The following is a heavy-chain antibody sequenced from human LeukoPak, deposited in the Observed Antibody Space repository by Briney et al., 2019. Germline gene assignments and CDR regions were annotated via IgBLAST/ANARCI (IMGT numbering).Heavy chain of an antibody. D-gene: IGHD4-17*01. V-gene: IGHV4-38-2*02. J-gene: IGHJ4*02. CDR2: IYHSGST. CDR3: ARDWAAVTFFDY. Sequence: SETLSLTCTVSGYSISSGYYWGWIRQPPGKGLEWIGSIYHSGSTYYNPSLKSRVTISVDTSKNQFSLKLSSVTAADTAVYYCARDWAAVTFFDYWGQGTLVTVSS. CDR1: GYSISSGYY.